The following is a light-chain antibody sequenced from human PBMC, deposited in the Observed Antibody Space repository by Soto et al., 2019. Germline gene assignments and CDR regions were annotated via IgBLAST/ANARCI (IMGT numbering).Light chain of an antibody. CDR1: QSFSSSC. CDR3: QQFRSSPPRMT. Sequence: VLTSCSRTLSLSPGQRATLSCRALQSFSSSCIAWDQQKPSQAPRLLIQGPASRASGIPDRFSGSGSGTDFTLTISRREPEDFAVYYCQQFRSSPPRMTFGQGTRLEIK. V-gene: IGKV3-20*01. J-gene: IGKJ5*01. CDR2: GPA.